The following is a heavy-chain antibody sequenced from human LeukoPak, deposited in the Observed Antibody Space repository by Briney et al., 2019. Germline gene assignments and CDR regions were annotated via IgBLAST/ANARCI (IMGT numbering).Heavy chain of an antibody. V-gene: IGHV3-11*01. Sequence: GGSLRLSCAASGFIFSNYYMTWIRQAPGKGLEGVSYASDSGSTIYYADSVKGRFTISRDNAKNSLYLQMDSLRAEDTAMYYCARDLASGRENGLDVWGQGTTVTVSS. CDR2: ASDSGSTI. D-gene: IGHD3-10*01. CDR1: GFIFSNYY. CDR3: ARDLASGRENGLDV. J-gene: IGHJ6*02.